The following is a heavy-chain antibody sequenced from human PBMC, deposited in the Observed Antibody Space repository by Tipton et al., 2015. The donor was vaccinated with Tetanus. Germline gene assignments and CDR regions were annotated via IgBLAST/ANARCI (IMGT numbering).Heavy chain of an antibody. CDR3: ARHLYGYWFDP. V-gene: IGHV4-39*01. CDR1: GASISSGGYF. J-gene: IGHJ5*02. CDR2: IYFKGDT. D-gene: IGHD3-10*01. Sequence: TLSLTCSVSGASISSGGYFWNWIRQPPGKGLEWIASIYFKGDTYFSPSLKSRVTIAVDTSQNLFSLRLTSVTAADTAVYYCARHLYGYWFDPWGQGAQVTVSS.